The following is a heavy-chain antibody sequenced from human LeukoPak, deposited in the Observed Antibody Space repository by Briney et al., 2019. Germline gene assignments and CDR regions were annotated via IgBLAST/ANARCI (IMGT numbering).Heavy chain of an antibody. Sequence: GGSLRLSCAASGFTFSSYSMNWVRQAPGKGLEWVSSISSSSSYIYYADSVKGRFTISRDNAKNSLYLQMNSLRAEDTAVYYCARDGRGRRDGYNYGFDYWGQGTLVTVSS. CDR2: ISSSSSYI. CDR3: ARDGRGRRDGYNYGFDY. CDR1: GFTFSSYS. J-gene: IGHJ4*02. V-gene: IGHV3-21*01. D-gene: IGHD5-12*01.